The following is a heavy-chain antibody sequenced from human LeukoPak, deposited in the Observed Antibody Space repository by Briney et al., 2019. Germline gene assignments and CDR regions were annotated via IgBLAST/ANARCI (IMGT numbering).Heavy chain of an antibody. CDR1: GGSFSGYY. CDR2: INHSGST. D-gene: IGHD4-17*01. Sequence: SETLSLTCAVHGGSFSGYYWSWIRQPPGKGLEWIGEINHSGSTNYNPSLKSRVTISVDTSKNQFSLKLSSVTAADTAVYYCARGGEGAAFDIWGQGTMVTVSS. CDR3: ARGGEGAAFDI. J-gene: IGHJ3*02. V-gene: IGHV4-34*01.